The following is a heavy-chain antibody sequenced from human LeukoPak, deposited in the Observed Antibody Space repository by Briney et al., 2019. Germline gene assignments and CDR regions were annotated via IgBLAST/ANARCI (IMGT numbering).Heavy chain of an antibody. CDR3: ARGTGPAASDIDY. Sequence: QAGGSLRLSCAASGFTFSSYGMHWVRQAPGKGLEWVAVIWYDGSNKYYADSVEGRFTISRDNSKNTLYLQMNSLRAEDTAVYYCARGTGPAASDIDYWGQGTLVTVSS. CDR2: IWYDGSNK. D-gene: IGHD6-25*01. V-gene: IGHV3-33*01. CDR1: GFTFSSYG. J-gene: IGHJ4*02.